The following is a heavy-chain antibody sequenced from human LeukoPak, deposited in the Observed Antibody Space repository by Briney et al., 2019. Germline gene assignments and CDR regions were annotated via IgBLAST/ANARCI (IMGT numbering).Heavy chain of an antibody. CDR2: ISAYNDNT. J-gene: IGHJ4*02. CDR3: ARDSYGYSYDYPPLESYYFDY. CDR1: GYTFTTYG. V-gene: IGHV1-18*01. D-gene: IGHD5-18*01. Sequence: GASVKVSCKDSGYTFTTYGISWVRQAPGQGREWMGWISAYNDNTNYAQKLQGRVTITTDTSTSTAYMELRSLRSDDTAVYYCARDSYGYSYDYPPLESYYFDYWGQGTLVTVSS.